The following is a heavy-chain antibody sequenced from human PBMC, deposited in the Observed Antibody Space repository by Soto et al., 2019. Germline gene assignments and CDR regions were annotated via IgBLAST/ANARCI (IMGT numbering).Heavy chain of an antibody. V-gene: IGHV3-30*18. CDR1: GFTFSSYG. CDR2: ISYDGSNK. Sequence: QVQLVESGGGVLQPGRSLRLSCAASGFTFSSYGMHWVRQAPGKGLEWVAVISYDGSNKYYADSVKGRFTISRDNSKNTLYLQMNSLRAEDTAVYYCAKSTKPPYYYGMDVWGQGTTVTVSS. D-gene: IGHD2-8*01. J-gene: IGHJ6*02. CDR3: AKSTKPPYYYGMDV.